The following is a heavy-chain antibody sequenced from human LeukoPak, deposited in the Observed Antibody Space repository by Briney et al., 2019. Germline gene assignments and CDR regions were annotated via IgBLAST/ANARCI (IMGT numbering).Heavy chain of an antibody. CDR2: IYYSGST. V-gene: IGHV4-59*01. Sequence: SETLSLTCTVSGGSISSYYWSWIRQPPGKGLEWIGYIYYSGSTNYNPSLKSRVTISVDTSKNQFSLKLSSVTAADTAVYYCAREARSTSGSYPSWGQGTLVTVSS. D-gene: IGHD1-26*01. J-gene: IGHJ4*02. CDR1: GGSISSYY. CDR3: AREARSTSGSYPS.